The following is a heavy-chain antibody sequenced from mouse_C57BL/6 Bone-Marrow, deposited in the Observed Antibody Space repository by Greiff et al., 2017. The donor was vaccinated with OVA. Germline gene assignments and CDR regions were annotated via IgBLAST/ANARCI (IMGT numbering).Heavy chain of an antibody. CDR2: INPGSGGT. CDR1: GYAFTNYL. V-gene: IGHV1-54*01. Sequence: LQESGAELVRPGTSVKVSCKASGYAFTNYLIEWVKQRPGQGLEWIGVINPGSGGTNYNEKFKGKATLTADKSSSTAYMQLSSLTSEDSAVYFCARWYYGSSYGYFDVWGTGTTVTVSS. CDR3: ARWYYGSSYGYFDV. J-gene: IGHJ1*03. D-gene: IGHD1-1*01.